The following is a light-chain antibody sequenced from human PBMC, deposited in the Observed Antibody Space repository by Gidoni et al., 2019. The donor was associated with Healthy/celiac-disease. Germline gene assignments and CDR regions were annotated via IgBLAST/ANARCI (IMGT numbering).Light chain of an antibody. CDR1: QSVSSY. CDR2: DAS. V-gene: IGKV3-11*01. CDR3: QQRSNWPPLLT. J-gene: IGKJ4*01. Sequence: EIVFTQSPASLSLSPVERATLSCRARQSVSSYLAWYQQKPGQAPRLLIYDASNRATGIPARFSGSGSGTDFTLTISSLEPEDFAVYYCQQRSNWPPLLTFGGGTKVEIK.